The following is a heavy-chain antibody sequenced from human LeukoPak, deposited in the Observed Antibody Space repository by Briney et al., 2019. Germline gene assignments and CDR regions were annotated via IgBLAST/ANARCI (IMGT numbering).Heavy chain of an antibody. V-gene: IGHV4-34*01. CDR1: GGSFSGYY. Sequence: PSETLSLTCAVYGGSFSGYYWSWIRQPPGKGLEWIGEINHSGSTNYNPSLKSRVTISVDTSKNQFSLKLSSVTAADTAVYYCARGAYDFWSGYYHSPKFDYWGQGTLVTVSS. CDR3: ARGAYDFWSGYYHSPKFDY. J-gene: IGHJ4*02. CDR2: INHSGST. D-gene: IGHD3-3*01.